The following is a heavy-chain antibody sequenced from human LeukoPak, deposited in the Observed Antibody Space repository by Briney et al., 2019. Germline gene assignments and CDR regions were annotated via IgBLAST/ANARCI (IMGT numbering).Heavy chain of an antibody. Sequence: SETLSLTCTVSGDSISISSYWAWIRQPPGKGLEWIGNIYYSGSTYYNPSLKSRLTISIDTSKNHFSLNLNSVTAADTAVYYCARGGTYYYDSSGYADAFDIWGQGTMVTVSS. CDR1: GDSISISSY. J-gene: IGHJ3*02. CDR2: IYYSGST. V-gene: IGHV4-39*07. D-gene: IGHD3-22*01. CDR3: ARGGTYYYDSSGYADAFDI.